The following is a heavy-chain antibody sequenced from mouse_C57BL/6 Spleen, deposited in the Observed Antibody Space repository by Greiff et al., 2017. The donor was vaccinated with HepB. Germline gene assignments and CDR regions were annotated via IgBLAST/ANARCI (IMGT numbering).Heavy chain of an antibody. J-gene: IGHJ2*01. V-gene: IGHV2-9-1*01. CDR1: GFSLTSYA. CDR3: ARNYDYPYDGGIFDY. Sequence: QVQLKESGPGLVAPSQSLSITCTVSGFSLTSYAISWVRQPPGKGLEWLGVIWNGGGTNYNSALKSRLSISKDNSKSQVFLKMNSLQTDDTARYYCARNYDYPYDGGIFDYWGQGTTLTVSS. CDR2: IWNGGGT. D-gene: IGHD2-12*01.